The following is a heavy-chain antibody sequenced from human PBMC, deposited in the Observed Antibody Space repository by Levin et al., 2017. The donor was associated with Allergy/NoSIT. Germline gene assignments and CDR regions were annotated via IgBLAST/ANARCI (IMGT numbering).Heavy chain of an antibody. V-gene: IGHV3-33*01. D-gene: IGHD2-21*02. CDR2: IWYDGRKK. J-gene: IGHJ4*02. CDR3: ARDRTACSGDWYPGALDY. CDR1: GFTFSSYA. Sequence: TGGSLRLSCAASGFTFSSYAMHWVRQAPGKGLEWVAVIWYDGRKKYYVDSVKGRFTVSRDNSKNTLYLQMNSLRAEDTAVYYCARDRTACSGDWYPGALDYWGQGTLVTVSS.